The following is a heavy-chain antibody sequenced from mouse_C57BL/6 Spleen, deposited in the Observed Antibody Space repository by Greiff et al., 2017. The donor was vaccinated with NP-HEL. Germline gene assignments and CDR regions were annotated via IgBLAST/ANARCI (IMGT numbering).Heavy chain of an antibody. D-gene: IGHD1-2*01. CDR3: GRSGLRPYAMDY. CDR1: GYTFTSYW. Sequence: QVQLQQPGAELVKPGASVKMSCKASGYTFTSYWITWVKQRPGQGLEWIGDIYPGSGSTNYNEKFKSKATLTVDTSSSTAYMQLSSLTSEYSAVYYCGRSGLRPYAMDYWGQGTSVTVSS. CDR2: IYPGSGST. J-gene: IGHJ4*01. V-gene: IGHV1-55*01.